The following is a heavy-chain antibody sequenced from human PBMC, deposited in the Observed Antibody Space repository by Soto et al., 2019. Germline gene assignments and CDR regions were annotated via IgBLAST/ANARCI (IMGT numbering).Heavy chain of an antibody. Sequence: PSETLSLTCTVSGGSISSYYWSWIRQPPGKGLEWIVYIYYSGSTGYNPSLKSRGTISVDTSKNQFSLKLSSVTAADTAVYYCARDAARGYDILSGYVPGGWFYPWAKGTLVTISS. CDR1: GGSISSYY. J-gene: IGHJ5*02. CDR3: ARDAARGYDILSGYVPGGWFYP. V-gene: IGHV4-59*12. D-gene: IGHD3-9*01. CDR2: IYYSGST.